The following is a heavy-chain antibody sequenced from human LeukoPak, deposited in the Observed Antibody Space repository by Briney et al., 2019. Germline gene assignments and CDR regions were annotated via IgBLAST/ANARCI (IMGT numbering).Heavy chain of an antibody. CDR1: GGSISSYY. D-gene: IGHD3-10*01. Sequence: SETLSLTCTVSGGSISSYYWSWIRQPPGKGLEWIGYIYYSGSTNYNPSLKSRVTISVDTSKNQFSLKLSSVTAADTAVYYCARDHGGPGSGSDYWGQGTLVTVSS. CDR2: IYYSGST. CDR3: ARDHGGPGSGSDY. J-gene: IGHJ4*02. V-gene: IGHV4-59*12.